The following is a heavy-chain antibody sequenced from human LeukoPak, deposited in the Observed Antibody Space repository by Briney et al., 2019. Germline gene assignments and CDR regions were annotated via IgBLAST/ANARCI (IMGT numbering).Heavy chain of an antibody. CDR1: GFTFSSYA. Sequence: PGGSLRLSCAASGFTFSSYAMSWVRQAPGKGLEWVSAISGSGGSTYYADSVKGRFTISRDNSKNTLYLQMNSLRAEDTAVYYCAKSRGWRVGATGYFDYWGQRTLVTVSS. D-gene: IGHD1-26*01. CDR3: AKSRGWRVGATGYFDY. CDR2: ISGSGGST. V-gene: IGHV3-23*01. J-gene: IGHJ4*02.